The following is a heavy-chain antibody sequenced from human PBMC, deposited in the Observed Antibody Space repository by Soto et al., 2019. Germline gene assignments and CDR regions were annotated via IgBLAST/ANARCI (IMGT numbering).Heavy chain of an antibody. V-gene: IGHV1-3*01. D-gene: IGHD3-3*01. Sequence: QVQLVQSGAEVKKPGASVKVSCKTSGYRFTNYGMHWVRRAPGQGLEWMGWINAGTGHTAFSQKLQGRVTINRDTSASTAYMELNNLKYEDTAVYYCARDAKVFGVITNPYDFWGQGTLVTVSS. CDR2: INAGTGHT. CDR1: GYRFTNYG. CDR3: ARDAKVFGVITNPYDF. J-gene: IGHJ4*02.